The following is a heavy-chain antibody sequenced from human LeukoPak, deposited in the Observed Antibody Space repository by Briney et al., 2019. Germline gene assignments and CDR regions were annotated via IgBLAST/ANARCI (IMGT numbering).Heavy chain of an antibody. CDR2: IYPGDSDT. D-gene: IGHD3-22*01. J-gene: IGHJ5*02. V-gene: IGHV5-51*01. CDR3: AYSSGYNWFDP. CDR1: GYTFTSYW. Sequence: KVSCKASGYTFTSYWIGWVRQMPGKGLEWVGIIYPGDSDTRYSPSFQGQVTISADKSISTAYLQWSSLKASDTAMYYCAYSSGYNWFDPWGQGTLVTVSS.